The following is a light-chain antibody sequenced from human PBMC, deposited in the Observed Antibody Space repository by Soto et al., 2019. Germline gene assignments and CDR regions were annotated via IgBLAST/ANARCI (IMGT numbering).Light chain of an antibody. V-gene: IGKV1-39*01. CDR2: AAS. CDR3: QQNAGIPYT. CDR1: QNIGTY. Sequence: DIQMTQSPASLSASVGDRVTVTCRASQNIGTYLNWYQQQPGKAPKHLIYAASTLQSGVPSRFSGRGSRTDFTLTISSLQPEDFATYYCQQNAGIPYTVGEGTKAEIK. J-gene: IGKJ4*01.